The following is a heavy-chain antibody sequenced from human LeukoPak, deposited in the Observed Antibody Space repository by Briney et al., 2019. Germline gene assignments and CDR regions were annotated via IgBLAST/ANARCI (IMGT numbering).Heavy chain of an antibody. Sequence: GGSLRLSCAASGFTFSSYSMNWVRQAPGKGLEWVSYISSSSSTIYYADSVKGRFTISRDNSKNTLYLQMNSLRAEDTAVYYCAREGSSSSWYRKGYDYWGQGTLVTVSS. CDR1: GFTFSSYS. D-gene: IGHD2-2*02. CDR3: AREGSSSSWYRKGYDY. CDR2: ISSSSSTI. V-gene: IGHV3-48*01. J-gene: IGHJ4*02.